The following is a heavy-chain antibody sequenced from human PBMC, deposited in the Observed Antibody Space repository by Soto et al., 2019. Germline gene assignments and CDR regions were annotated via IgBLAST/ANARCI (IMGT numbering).Heavy chain of an antibody. V-gene: IGHV5-51*01. CDR3: ARPDSSTTCHGRTCHYILDV. D-gene: IGHD2-2*01. Sequence: GESLKISCKSSGYSFSSYWVAWVRQMPGKGLEWMGSIYPHDSKTRYNPSFQGQVTFSADRSTDTAYLQWTRLKASDTAVYYCARPDSSTTCHGRTCHYILDVWGQGNTVTVSS. J-gene: IGHJ6*02. CDR2: IYPHDSKT. CDR1: GYSFSSYW.